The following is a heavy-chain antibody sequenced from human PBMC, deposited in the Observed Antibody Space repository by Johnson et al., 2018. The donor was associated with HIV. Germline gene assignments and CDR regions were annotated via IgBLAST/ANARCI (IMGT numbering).Heavy chain of an antibody. D-gene: IGHD1-26*01. CDR2: IWYDRSNK. CDR3: ARAFDSGTIRDRFWDI. J-gene: IGHJ3*02. Sequence: QVQLVESGGGVVQPGRSLRLSCAASGFTFSSYAMHWVRQAPGKGLEWVAVIWYDRSNKYYADSVKGRFTISRDNSKNSLYLQMNSLQTEDTAIYYCARAFDSGTIRDRFWDIWGQGTMVTVTS. V-gene: IGHV3-33*08. CDR1: GFTFSSYA.